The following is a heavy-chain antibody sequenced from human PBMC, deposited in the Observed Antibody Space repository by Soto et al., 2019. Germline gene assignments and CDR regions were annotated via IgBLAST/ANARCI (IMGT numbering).Heavy chain of an antibody. Sequence: GGSLRLSCAASGFTFSSYSMNWVRQAPGQGLEWVSYISSSSSTIYYADSVKGRFTISRDNAKNSLYLQMNSLRAEDTAVYYCARVYGDKYSSSWYWFDPWGQGTLVTVSS. D-gene: IGHD6-13*01. J-gene: IGHJ5*02. CDR3: ARVYGDKYSSSWYWFDP. CDR2: ISSSSSTI. V-gene: IGHV3-48*01. CDR1: GFTFSSYS.